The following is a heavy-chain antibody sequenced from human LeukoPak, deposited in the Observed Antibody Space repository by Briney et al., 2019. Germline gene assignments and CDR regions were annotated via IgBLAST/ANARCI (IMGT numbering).Heavy chain of an antibody. Sequence: SETLSLTCTVSGDSISDYYWTWIRQPAGKGLEWIGYISYSGSTDYNSALKSRVTISLDPSKNQFSLKLTSVTAADTAVYYCARQDFYYYYMDVWGKGTTVTVSS. CDR2: ISYSGST. CDR3: ARQDFYYYYMDV. CDR1: GDSISDYY. V-gene: IGHV4-59*08. D-gene: IGHD3-3*01. J-gene: IGHJ6*03.